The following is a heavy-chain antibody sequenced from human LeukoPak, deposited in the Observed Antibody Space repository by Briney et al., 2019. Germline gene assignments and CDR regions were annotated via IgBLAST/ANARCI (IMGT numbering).Heavy chain of an antibody. Sequence: GGSLRLSCAASGFTFSSYAMSWVRQAPGKGLEWVSSITSSGAATYYADSVKGRFTISRDSSDNTLYLQMNSLRAEDTAVYYCAKDRPNYYGSNGHYYKLNGDCWGQGTLVTVSS. J-gene: IGHJ4*02. CDR2: ITSSGAAT. CDR1: GFTFSSYA. CDR3: AKDRPNYYGSNGHYYKLNGDC. V-gene: IGHV3-23*01. D-gene: IGHD3-22*01.